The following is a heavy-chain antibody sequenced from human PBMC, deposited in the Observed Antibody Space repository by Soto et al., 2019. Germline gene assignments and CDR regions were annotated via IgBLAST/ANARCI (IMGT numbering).Heavy chain of an antibody. Sequence: ASVKVSCKDSGDTFTGYYRHWVRQAPGQGLEWMGWINPNSGGTNYAQKFQGWVTMTRDTSISTAYMELSRLRSDDTAVYYCARALMYSSGWAFDYWGQGTLVTVSS. J-gene: IGHJ4*02. D-gene: IGHD6-19*01. CDR3: ARALMYSSGWAFDY. CDR2: INPNSGGT. V-gene: IGHV1-2*04. CDR1: GDTFTGYY.